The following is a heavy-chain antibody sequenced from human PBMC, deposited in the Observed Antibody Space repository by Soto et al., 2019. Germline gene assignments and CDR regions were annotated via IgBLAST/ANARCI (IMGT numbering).Heavy chain of an antibody. V-gene: IGHV4-31*03. Sequence: SETLSLTCTVSGGSISSGGYYWSWIRQHPGKGLEWIGYIYYSGSTYYNPSLKSRVTISVDTSKNQFSLKLSSVTAADTAVYYCARGRSDYDSSGYPNHFDYWGQGTLVTVSS. CDR2: IYYSGST. CDR1: GGSISSGGYY. D-gene: IGHD3-22*01. J-gene: IGHJ4*02. CDR3: ARGRSDYDSSGYPNHFDY.